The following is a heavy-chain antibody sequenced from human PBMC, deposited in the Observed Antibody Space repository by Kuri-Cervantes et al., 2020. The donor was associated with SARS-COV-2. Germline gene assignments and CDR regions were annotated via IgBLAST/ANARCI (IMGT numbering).Heavy chain of an antibody. CDR3: AREGIQLWEGIYYYYYGMDV. V-gene: IGHV3-64*02. CDR2: ISSNGGST. J-gene: IGHJ6*02. Sequence: GGSLRLSCAASGFTFSSYAMHWVRQAPWKGLEYVSAISSNGGSTYYADSVKGRFTISRDNSKNTLYLQMGSLRAEDTAVYYCAREGIQLWEGIYYYYYGMDVWGQGTTVPSP. CDR1: GFTFSSYA. D-gene: IGHD5-18*01.